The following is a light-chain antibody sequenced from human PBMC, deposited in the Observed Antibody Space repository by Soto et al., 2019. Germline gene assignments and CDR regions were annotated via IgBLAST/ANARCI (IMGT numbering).Light chain of an antibody. J-gene: IGLJ1*01. CDR2: EVT. CDR3: GSYTTTYVRV. V-gene: IGLV2-14*01. CDR1: SSDVGRYNY. Sequence: QSVLTQPASVSGSPGQSITISCTGTSSDVGRYNYVSWYQQHPGRAPKLIVYEVTNRPSGVSDRFSGSKSGLVASLTISGLQAADEAVYFCGSYTTTYVRVFGTGTKLTVL.